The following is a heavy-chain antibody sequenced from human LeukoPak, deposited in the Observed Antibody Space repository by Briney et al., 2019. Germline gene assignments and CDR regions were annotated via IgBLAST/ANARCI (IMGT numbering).Heavy chain of an antibody. D-gene: IGHD5-12*01. CDR1: GGSISSRSYY. J-gene: IGHJ5*02. Sequence: SETLSLTCTVSGGSISSRSYYWGWIRQPPGKGLEWIGCIYYTGSTYYNPSLKSRVTISVDTSKNQFSLKLSSVTAADTAVYYCARSGLSGYDLNWFDPWGQGTLVTVSS. V-gene: IGHV4-39*07. CDR3: ARSGLSGYDLNWFDP. CDR2: IYYTGST.